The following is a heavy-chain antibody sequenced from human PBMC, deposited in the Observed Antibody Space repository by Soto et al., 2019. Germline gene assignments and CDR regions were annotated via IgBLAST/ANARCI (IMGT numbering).Heavy chain of an antibody. Sequence: QVQLQESGPGLVKPSETLSLTCTVSGDSVTSDTYYWSWIRQPPGKELEWIGYTHYSGSTKYNPSLTSRATISVDTSKSQFSLKLSSVTAADTAVYYCAREGSSGSFHHWGQGTLVIVSS. J-gene: IGHJ1*01. CDR3: AREGSSGSFHH. V-gene: IGHV4-61*01. CDR2: THYSGST. D-gene: IGHD3-10*01. CDR1: GDSVTSDTYY.